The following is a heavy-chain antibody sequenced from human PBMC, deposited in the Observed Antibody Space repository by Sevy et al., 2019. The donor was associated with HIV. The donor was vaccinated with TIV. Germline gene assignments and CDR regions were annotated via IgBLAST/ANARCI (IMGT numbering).Heavy chain of an antibody. V-gene: IGHV4-39*01. Sequence: SETLSLTCTVSGGSISSNSYYWVWIRQPPGKGLESIGSIYYSGTTYYNPSLKSRVTISIDTSKTQFSLKLSSVTAADTAIFYCARLNYGDYSNYFDPWARDPWSPSPQ. CDR2: IYYSGTT. J-gene: IGHJ5*02. D-gene: IGHD4-17*01. CDR3: ARLNYGDYSNYFDP. CDR1: GGSISSNSYY.